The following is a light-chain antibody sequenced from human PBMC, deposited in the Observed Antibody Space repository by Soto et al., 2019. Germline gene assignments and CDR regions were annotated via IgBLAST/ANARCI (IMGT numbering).Light chain of an antibody. V-gene: IGKV3-11*01. J-gene: IGKJ5*01. CDR1: QSFRGL. CDR3: QQRHMWPIT. CDR2: DAY. Sequence: TPSFSPGERATLSCRASQSFRGLLAWYQQKPGQAPRLLIYDAYNRATGIPPRFSGSGSGTDFTLTISSLEPEDSAVYYCQQRHMWPITFGQGTRLEIK.